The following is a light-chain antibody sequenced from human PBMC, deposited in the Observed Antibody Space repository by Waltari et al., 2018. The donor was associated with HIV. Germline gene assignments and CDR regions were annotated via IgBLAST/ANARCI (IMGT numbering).Light chain of an antibody. CDR2: LNSDGSY. CDR3: KTWTTGIVL. Sequence: QLVLTQSPSASASLSASVKLTCTLSSGHSNYAIAWHQHQPAKGPRYLMRLNSDGSYVKGDGIPDRFAGSSSGAERYLIIASRHSEDETDSYRKTWTTGIVLFGGGTKLTVL. J-gene: IGLJ2*01. CDR1: SGHSNYA. V-gene: IGLV4-69*01.